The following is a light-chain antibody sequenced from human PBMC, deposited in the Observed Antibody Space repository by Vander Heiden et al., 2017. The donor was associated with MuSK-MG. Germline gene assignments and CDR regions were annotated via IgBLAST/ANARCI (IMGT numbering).Light chain of an antibody. CDR3: LLSYTDTFL. CDR1: TGPVTSSHY. V-gene: IGLV7-46*01. J-gene: IGLJ3*02. Sequence: QAVVTQEPSLTVSPGGTVTLTCGSSTGPVTSSHYPYWFQQKPGQAPTTLIYDTTNTHSWTPARFSGSLLGGKGALTLSGAQPEDEAVYYCLLSYTDTFLFGGGTKLTVL. CDR2: DTT.